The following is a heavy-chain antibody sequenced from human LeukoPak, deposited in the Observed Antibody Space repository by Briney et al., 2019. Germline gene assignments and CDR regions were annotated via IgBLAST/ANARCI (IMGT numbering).Heavy chain of an antibody. Sequence: GGSLRLSCAASGFTFSTYGIHWVRQAPGKGLEWVAVIWHEGSNKYYADSVKGRFTISRDNSKNTLYLQMTSLRAEDTAVYFCARAVGPYDYWGQGTLVTVSS. J-gene: IGHJ4*02. CDR2: IWHEGSNK. V-gene: IGHV3-33*01. CDR1: GFTFSTYG. CDR3: ARAVGPYDY. D-gene: IGHD3-10*01.